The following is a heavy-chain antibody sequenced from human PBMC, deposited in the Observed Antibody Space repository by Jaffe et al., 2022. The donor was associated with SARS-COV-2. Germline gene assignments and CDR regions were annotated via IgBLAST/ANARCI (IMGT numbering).Heavy chain of an antibody. CDR3: VKDTAAVPGSLDY. CDR1: GFTFSRYT. CDR2: VSSTGLNT. Sequence: EVQLVESGGGLVQPGGSLRLSCSASGFTFSRYTMHWVRQAPGKGPEYVSAVSSTGLNTYYADSMKGRFTISRDNAKNTVYLQMSSLRAEDTAVYYCVKDTAAVPGSLDYWGQGALVTVSS. J-gene: IGHJ4*02. D-gene: IGHD6-13*01. V-gene: IGHV3-64D*09.